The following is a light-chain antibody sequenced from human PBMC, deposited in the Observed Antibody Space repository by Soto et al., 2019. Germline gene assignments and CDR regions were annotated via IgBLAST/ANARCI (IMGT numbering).Light chain of an antibody. V-gene: IGKV1D-13*01. Sequence: AIQLTQSPSSLSASVGDRVTITCRASQDISSALVWYQQKPGKAPKLLIYGASSLESGVPSRFSGGGSGTDFTLTIRNLQPEDFATYHCQQFKNYPLTFGQGTKLEIK. J-gene: IGKJ2*01. CDR3: QQFKNYPLT. CDR1: QDISSA. CDR2: GAS.